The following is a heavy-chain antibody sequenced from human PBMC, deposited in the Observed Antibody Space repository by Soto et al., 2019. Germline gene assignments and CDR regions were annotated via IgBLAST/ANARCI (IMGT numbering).Heavy chain of an antibody. Sequence: ASVKVSCKASGYTFTGYDMHWVRQAPGQGLEWMGWINPNSGGTNYAQKFQGRVTITRDTSISTAYMELSSLRSEDTAVYYCASWGLCGGDCHFAISGQGTIVTVSS. D-gene: IGHD2-21*02. CDR2: INPNSGGT. CDR3: ASWGLCGGDCHFAI. J-gene: IGHJ3*02. CDR1: GYTFTGYD. V-gene: IGHV1-2*02.